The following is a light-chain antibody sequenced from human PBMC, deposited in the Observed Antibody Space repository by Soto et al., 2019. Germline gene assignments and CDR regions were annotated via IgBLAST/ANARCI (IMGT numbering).Light chain of an antibody. CDR1: QSVGRNY. CDR3: QQYASSPLT. V-gene: IGKV3-20*01. J-gene: IGKJ4*01. CDR2: GAS. Sequence: EIVLTQSPGTLSVSPGERATLSCRASQSVGRNYLAWYQQKPGQAPRLLIYGASSRATGIPDRFSGSGSGTDFTLTISRLEPEDFAVYYCQQYASSPLTLGGGTKVETK.